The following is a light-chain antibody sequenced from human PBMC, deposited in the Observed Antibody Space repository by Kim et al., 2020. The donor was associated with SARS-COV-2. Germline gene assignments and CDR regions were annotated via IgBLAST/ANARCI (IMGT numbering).Light chain of an antibody. CDR1: SLRSYY. V-gene: IGLV3-19*01. CDR2: GKN. Sequence: SSELTQDPAVSVALGQTVRITCQGDSLRSYYAIWYQQKPGQAPVLVIYGKNNRPSGIPDRFSGSSSGNTASLTITGAQAEDEADYYCNSRDSSGNRVFGGGTQLTVL. CDR3: NSRDSSGNRV. J-gene: IGLJ3*02.